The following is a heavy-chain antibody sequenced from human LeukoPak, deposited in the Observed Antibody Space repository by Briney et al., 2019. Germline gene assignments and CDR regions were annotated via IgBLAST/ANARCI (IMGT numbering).Heavy chain of an antibody. V-gene: IGHV4-34*01. Sequence: SETLSLTCAVYGGSFSGYYWSWIRQPPGKGLEWIGEINHSGSTNYNPSLKSRVTISVDTSKNQFSLKLSSVTAADTAVYYCARARVNGYDWFDPWGQGTLVTVSS. D-gene: IGHD5-18*01. J-gene: IGHJ5*02. CDR1: GGSFSGYY. CDR2: INHSGST. CDR3: ARARVNGYDWFDP.